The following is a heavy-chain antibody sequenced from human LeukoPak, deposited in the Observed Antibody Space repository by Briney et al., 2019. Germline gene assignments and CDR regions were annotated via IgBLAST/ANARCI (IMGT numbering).Heavy chain of an antibody. V-gene: IGHV4-59*01. D-gene: IGHD4-11*01. CDR1: GVSISSSY. CDR3: ARLQSYGNFLDDY. Sequence: PAEALSLTCTVSGVSISSSYWSWIRQPPGKGLEWIGYTYYTGSTTYNPSLKSRITMSVDTSKSQFSLKLSSVTAADTAVYYCARLQSYGNFLDDYWGQGTLVTVSS. CDR2: TYYTGST. J-gene: IGHJ4*02.